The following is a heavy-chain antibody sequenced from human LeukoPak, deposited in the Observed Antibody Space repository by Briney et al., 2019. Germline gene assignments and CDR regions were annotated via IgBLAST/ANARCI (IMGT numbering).Heavy chain of an antibody. V-gene: IGHV4-34*01. CDR1: GGSFSGYY. J-gene: IGHJ4*02. D-gene: IGHD6-6*01. CDR3: ARFIAARPWDY. CDR2: INHSGST. Sequence: SETLSLTCAVFGGSFSGYYWSWIRQPPGKGLEWIGEINHSGSTYYNPSLKSRVTISVDTSKNQFSLKLSSVTAADTAVYYCARFIAARPWDYWGQGTLVTVSS.